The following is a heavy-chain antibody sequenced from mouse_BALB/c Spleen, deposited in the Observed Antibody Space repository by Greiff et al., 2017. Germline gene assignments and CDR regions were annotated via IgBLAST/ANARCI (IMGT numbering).Heavy chain of an antibody. CDR2: INPSTGYT. CDR3: ARRSPDAMDY. V-gene: IGHV1-7*01. Sequence: VKLQQSGAELAKPGASVKMSCKASGYTFTSYWMHWVKQRPGQGLEWIGYINPSTGYTEYNQKIKDKATLTADKSSSTAYMQLSSLTSEDSAVYYCARRSPDAMDYWGQGTSVTVSS. CDR1: GYTFTSYW. J-gene: IGHJ4*01.